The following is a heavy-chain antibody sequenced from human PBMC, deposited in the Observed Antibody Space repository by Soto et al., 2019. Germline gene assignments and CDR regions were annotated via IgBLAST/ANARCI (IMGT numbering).Heavy chain of an antibody. Sequence: QLQLQESGPGLVKPSETLSLTCTVSGGSISSSSYYWGWIRQPPGKGLEWIGSIYYSGSTYYNPSLKSRVTISVDTSKNQFSLKLSSVTAADTAVYYCARHYVGARNIVVVPAAMFDYWGQGTLVTVSS. CDR2: IYYSGST. CDR3: ARHYVGARNIVVVPAAMFDY. CDR1: GGSISSSSYY. V-gene: IGHV4-39*01. D-gene: IGHD2-2*01. J-gene: IGHJ4*02.